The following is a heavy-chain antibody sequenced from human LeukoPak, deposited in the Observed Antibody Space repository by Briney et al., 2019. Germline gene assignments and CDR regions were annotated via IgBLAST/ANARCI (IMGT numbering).Heavy chain of an antibody. D-gene: IGHD3-22*01. CDR2: IYYSGST. Sequence: SETLSLTCTVSGGSISSSSYYWGWIRQPPGKGLEWIGSIYYSGSTYYNPSLKSRFTISVDTSKNQFSLKLSSVTAADTAVYYCASDSSGYFDYWGQGTLVTVSS. CDR3: ASDSSGYFDY. V-gene: IGHV4-39*01. CDR1: GGSISSSSYY. J-gene: IGHJ4*02.